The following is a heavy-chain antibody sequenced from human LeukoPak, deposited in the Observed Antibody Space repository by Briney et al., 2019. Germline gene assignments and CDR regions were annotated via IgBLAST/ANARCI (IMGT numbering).Heavy chain of an antibody. Sequence: PGGSLRLSCAASGFTFSSYSMNWVRQAPGKGLEWVSSISSSSSYIYYADSVKGRFTNSRDNAKNSLYLQMNSLRAEDTAVYYCARGRDGYNYYYFDYWGQGTLVTVSS. CDR2: ISSSSSYI. J-gene: IGHJ4*02. CDR3: ARGRDGYNYYYFDY. V-gene: IGHV3-21*01. D-gene: IGHD5-24*01. CDR1: GFTFSSYS.